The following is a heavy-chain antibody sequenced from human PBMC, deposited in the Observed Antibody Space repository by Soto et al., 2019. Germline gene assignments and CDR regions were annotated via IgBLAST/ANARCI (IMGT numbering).Heavy chain of an antibody. D-gene: IGHD3-9*01. V-gene: IGHV3-23*01. Sequence: EVRLMESGGGFLQPGGSQRLSCVASGFTFNSYAMSWVRQTPEKGLEWVSAISGSGWQTYYAESVQGHFTISRDNSKTTVYLHMNRLRAEDSGIYYCAKGRYFDASCGCANFWGRGTLVTVSS. J-gene: IGHJ2*01. CDR2: ISGSGWQT. CDR3: AKGRYFDASCGCANF. CDR1: GFTFNSYA.